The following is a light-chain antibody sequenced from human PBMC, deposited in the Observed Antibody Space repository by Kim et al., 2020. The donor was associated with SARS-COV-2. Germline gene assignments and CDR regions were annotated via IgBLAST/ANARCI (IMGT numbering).Light chain of an antibody. V-gene: IGLV2-14*01. J-gene: IGLJ3*02. CDR2: DVS. CDR1: SSDVGGYNY. Sequence: QSALTQPASVSGSPGQSITISCTGTSSDVGGYNYVSWYQQHPGKAPKLMIYDVSKRPSGVSNRFSGSKSGNTASLTISGLQAEDEADYYCSSYKSSSTWVFGGGTKL. CDR3: SSYKSSSTWV.